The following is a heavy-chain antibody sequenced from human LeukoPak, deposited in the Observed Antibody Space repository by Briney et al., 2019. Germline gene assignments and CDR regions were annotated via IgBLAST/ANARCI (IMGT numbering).Heavy chain of an antibody. CDR2: IYYSGST. V-gene: IGHV4-59*01. J-gene: IGHJ5*02. D-gene: IGHD6-13*01. CDR3: ARVGSWYEYNWFDP. Sequence: PSETLSLTCTVSGGSISSYYWSWLRQPPGKGLEWIGYIYYSGSTNYNPSLKSRVTISVDTSKNQFSLKLSSVTAADTAVYYCARVGSWYEYNWFDPWGQGTLVTVSS. CDR1: GGSISSYY.